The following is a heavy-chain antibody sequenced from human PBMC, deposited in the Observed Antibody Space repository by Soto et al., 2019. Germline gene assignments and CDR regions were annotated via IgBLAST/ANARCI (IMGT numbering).Heavy chain of an antibody. CDR1: GFSLSTSGMR. J-gene: IGHJ5*02. CDR2: IDWDDDK. V-gene: IGHV2-70*04. Sequence: SGPTLVNPTQTLTLTCTFSGFSLSTSGMRVSWIRQPPGKALQWLARIDWDDDKFYTTSLRARLTISKDTSKNQVVLTMTNMDPVDTATYYCAKTGTDGSWFDPWGQGTLVTVSS. CDR3: AKTGTDGSWFDP. D-gene: IGHD1-1*01.